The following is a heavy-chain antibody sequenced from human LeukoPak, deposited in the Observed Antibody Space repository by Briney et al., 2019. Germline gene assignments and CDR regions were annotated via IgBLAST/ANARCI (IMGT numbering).Heavy chain of an antibody. Sequence: PGGSLRLSCAASGFTFSSYGMHWVRQAPGKGLEWVAVIWYDGSNKYYADSVKGRFTISRDNSKNTLYLQMNSLRAEDTAVYYCARSPGYYDSSGYPGYFDYWGQGTLVTVSS. CDR3: ARSPGYYDSSGYPGYFDY. V-gene: IGHV3-33*01. CDR2: IWYDGSNK. CDR1: GFTFSSYG. D-gene: IGHD3-22*01. J-gene: IGHJ4*02.